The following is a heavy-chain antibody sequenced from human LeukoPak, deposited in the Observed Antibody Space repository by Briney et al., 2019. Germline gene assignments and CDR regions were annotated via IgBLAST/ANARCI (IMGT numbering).Heavy chain of an antibody. J-gene: IGHJ4*02. D-gene: IGHD3-3*01. Sequence: ASVKVSCKASGYTFTSYGISWVRQAPGQGLEWMGWISAYNGNTNYAQKLQGRVTMTTDTSTSTAYMELSRLRSDDTAVYYCARGRITIFGVVIIGGFDYWGQGTLVTVSS. CDR2: ISAYNGNT. CDR1: GYTFTSYG. V-gene: IGHV1-18*01. CDR3: ARGRITIFGVVIIGGFDY.